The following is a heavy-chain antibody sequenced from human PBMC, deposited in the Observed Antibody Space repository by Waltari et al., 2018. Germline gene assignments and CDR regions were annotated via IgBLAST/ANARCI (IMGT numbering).Heavy chain of an antibody. J-gene: IGHJ4*02. Sequence: EVQLVESGGGLVQPGGCVSLSCPAAGFRFRNNLTSWVRQAPGRGLEWVANMKEDGTQKYYVDSVRGRFTISRDNTKNTLYLQMNSLRVEDTAVYYCARDWNWGFDYWGQGTLVTVSS. D-gene: IGHD7-27*01. V-gene: IGHV3-7*01. CDR2: MKEDGTQK. CDR1: GFRFRNNL. CDR3: ARDWNWGFDY.